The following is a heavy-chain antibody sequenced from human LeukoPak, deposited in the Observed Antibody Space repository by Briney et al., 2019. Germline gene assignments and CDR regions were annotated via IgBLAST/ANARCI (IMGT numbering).Heavy chain of an antibody. J-gene: IGHJ4*02. Sequence: ASVKVSCKASGYTFTSYYMHWVRQAPGQGLEWMGIINPSGGSTSYAQKFQGRVTMTRDTSTSTAYMELRSLRSDDTAVYYCARDRDYVWGSYRYFDYWGQGTLVTVSS. CDR1: GYTFTSYY. CDR3: ARDRDYVWGSYRYFDY. V-gene: IGHV1-46*01. CDR2: INPSGGST. D-gene: IGHD3-16*02.